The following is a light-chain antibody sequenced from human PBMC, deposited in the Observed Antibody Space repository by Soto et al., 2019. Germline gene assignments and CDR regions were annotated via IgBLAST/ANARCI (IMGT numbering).Light chain of an antibody. Sequence: QSALTQPPSASGSPGQSVTISCTGTSSDVGGYDYVSWYQQHPGKAPKLMIYEVSKRPSGVPDRFSGSKSGNTASLTFTGLQAEDEADYYCSSYAGSNNLIFVGGTKLTVL. CDR1: SSDVGGYDY. V-gene: IGLV2-8*01. CDR3: SSYAGSNNLI. J-gene: IGLJ2*01. CDR2: EVS.